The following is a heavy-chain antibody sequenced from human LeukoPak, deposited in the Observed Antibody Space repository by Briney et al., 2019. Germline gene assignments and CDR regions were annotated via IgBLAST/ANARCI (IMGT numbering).Heavy chain of an antibody. Sequence: ASVKVSCKASGYTFTSYGISWVRQAPGQGLEWMGWMNPDSGDTGYAQKFQGRVTMTRDTSISTAYMELSSLGSEDTAIYYCARGLGDYNTDWFPVSGYWGQGTLVTVSS. V-gene: IGHV1-8*02. J-gene: IGHJ4*02. CDR1: GYTFTSYG. CDR2: MNPDSGDT. D-gene: IGHD3-9*01. CDR3: ARGLGDYNTDWFPVSGY.